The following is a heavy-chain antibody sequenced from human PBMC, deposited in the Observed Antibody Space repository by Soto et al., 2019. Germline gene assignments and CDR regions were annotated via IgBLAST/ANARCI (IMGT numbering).Heavy chain of an antibody. D-gene: IGHD6-13*01. Sequence: GGSLRLSCAASGFTFSSYGMHWVRQAPGKGLEWVAVIWYDGSNKYYADSVKGRFTSSRDNSKNTLYLQMISLGAADTAVYCCARGASVGYGAFDIWGQGTMVTVSS. CDR3: ARGASVGYGAFDI. CDR2: IWYDGSNK. V-gene: IGHV3-33*01. J-gene: IGHJ3*02. CDR1: GFTFSSYG.